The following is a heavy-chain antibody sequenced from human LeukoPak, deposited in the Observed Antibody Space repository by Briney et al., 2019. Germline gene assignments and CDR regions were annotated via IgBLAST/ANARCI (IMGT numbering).Heavy chain of an antibody. Sequence: SETLSLTCAVYGGSFSGYYWSWIRQPPGKGLEWIGEINHSGSTNYNPSLKSRVTISVDRSKNQFSLKLSSVTAADTAVYYCARAIRGAFDIWGQGTMVTVSS. CDR1: GGSFSGYY. V-gene: IGHV4-34*01. J-gene: IGHJ3*02. CDR2: INHSGST. CDR3: ARAIRGAFDI. D-gene: IGHD3-10*01.